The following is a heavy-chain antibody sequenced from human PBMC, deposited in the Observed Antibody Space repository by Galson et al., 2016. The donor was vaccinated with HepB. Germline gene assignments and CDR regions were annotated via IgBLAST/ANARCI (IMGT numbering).Heavy chain of an antibody. Sequence: SLRLSCAASGFTVSNNYMSWVRQAPGKGLEWVAVVYSGGYIYYAEFVKGRCTISRDSSKSTLYLQMNSLRAEDTAVYYCASVSAYWIGLPDHWGQGTQVTVS. D-gene: IGHD3-3*01. CDR2: VYSGGYI. CDR3: ASVSAYWIGLPDH. V-gene: IGHV3-66*01. J-gene: IGHJ4*02. CDR1: GFTVSNNY.